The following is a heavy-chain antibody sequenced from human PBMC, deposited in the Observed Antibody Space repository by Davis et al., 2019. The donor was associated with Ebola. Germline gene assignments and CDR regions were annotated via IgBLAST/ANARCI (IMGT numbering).Heavy chain of an antibody. CDR1: GFTFSSYA. CDR3: AKPVLRFLEWLLDYYYYGMDV. V-gene: IGHV3-23*01. J-gene: IGHJ6*02. CDR2: ISGSGGST. D-gene: IGHD3-3*01. Sequence: PGGSLRLSCAASGFTFSSYAMSWVRQAPGKGLEWVSAISGSGGSTYYADSVKGRFTISRDNSKNTLYLQMNSLRAEDTAVYYCAKPVLRFLEWLLDYYYYGMDVWGQGTTVTVSS.